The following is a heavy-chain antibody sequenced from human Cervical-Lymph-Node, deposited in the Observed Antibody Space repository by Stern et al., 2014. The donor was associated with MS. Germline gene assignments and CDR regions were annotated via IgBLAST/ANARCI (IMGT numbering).Heavy chain of an antibody. CDR2: IYPGDSGT. CDR3: ARQTTAWASDV. J-gene: IGHJ4*02. CDR1: GYKFSIYW. V-gene: IGHV5-51*01. Sequence: EMQLVESGAELIRPGESLKVSCKGSGYKFSIYWIAWVRQMPGQGLEWMGIIYPGDSGTRYSPSFQGKVTMSADKSTSTAYLQWSSLNASDTAMYFCARQTTAWASDVWGQGTLVTVSS. D-gene: IGHD1-14*01.